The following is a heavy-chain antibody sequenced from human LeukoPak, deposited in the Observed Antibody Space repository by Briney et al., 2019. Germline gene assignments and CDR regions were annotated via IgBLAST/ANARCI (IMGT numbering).Heavy chain of an antibody. D-gene: IGHD3-10*01. J-gene: IGHJ4*02. CDR2: INPNSGGT. CDR3: ARYRSYYGSGRGYYFDY. Sequence: ASVKVSCKASGYTFTGYYIHWVRQAPGQGLEWMGWINPNSGGTNYAQKFQGRVTMTRDTSISTAYMELSSLRSEDTAVYYCARYRSYYGSGRGYYFDYWGQGTLVTVSS. V-gene: IGHV1-2*02. CDR1: GYTFTGYY.